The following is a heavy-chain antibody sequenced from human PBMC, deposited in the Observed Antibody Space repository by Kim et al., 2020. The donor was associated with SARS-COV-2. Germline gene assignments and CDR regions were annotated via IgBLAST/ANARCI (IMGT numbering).Heavy chain of an antibody. J-gene: IGHJ4*01. Sequence: ASVKVSCRASGYIFTNYYIHWLRQAPGQGLEWMGIINPRGGTTTYAQNFSGRLTMTRDTSTNTVFMDLSGLRFEDKAVYYCARSYFGSQIHNKGIYFD. CDR3: ARSYFGSQIHNKGIYFD. D-gene: IGHD3-9*01. CDR2: INPRGGTT. CDR1: GYIFTNYY. V-gene: IGHV1-46*01.